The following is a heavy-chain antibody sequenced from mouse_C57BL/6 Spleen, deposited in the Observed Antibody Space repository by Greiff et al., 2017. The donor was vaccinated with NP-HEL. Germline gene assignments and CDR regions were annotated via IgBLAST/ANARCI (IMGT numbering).Heavy chain of an antibody. CDR1: GYTFTDYE. CDR3: TKIDYYGSSWFAY. D-gene: IGHD1-1*01. Sequence: LQESGAELVRPGASVTLSCKASGYTFTDYEMHWVKQTPVHGLEWIGAIDPETGGTAYNQKFKGKAILTADKSSSTAYMELRSLTSEDSAVYYCTKIDYYGSSWFAYWGQGTLVTVSA. J-gene: IGHJ3*01. V-gene: IGHV1-15*01. CDR2: IDPETGGT.